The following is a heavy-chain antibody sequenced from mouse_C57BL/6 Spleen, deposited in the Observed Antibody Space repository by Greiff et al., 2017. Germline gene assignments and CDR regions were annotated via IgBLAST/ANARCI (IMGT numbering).Heavy chain of an antibody. CDR1: GYAFSSYW. CDR2: IYPGDGDT. CDR3: ARGGYDYDYYAMDY. J-gene: IGHJ4*01. V-gene: IGHV1-80*01. D-gene: IGHD2-4*01. Sequence: VQLQQSGAELVKPGASVKISCKASGYAFSSYWMNWVKQRPGKGLEWIGQIYPGDGDTNYNGKFKGKATLTADKSSSTAYMQLSSLTSEDSAVYFCARGGYDYDYYAMDYWGQGTSVTVSS.